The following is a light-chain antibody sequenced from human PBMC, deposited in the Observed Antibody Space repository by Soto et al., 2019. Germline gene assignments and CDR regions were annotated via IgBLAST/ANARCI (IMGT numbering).Light chain of an antibody. CDR3: IQYYNSPFT. V-gene: IGKV4-1*01. Sequence: DFVFTQAPVSLAVSLGERATINCKSSQSVLYSSNNKNYLSWYQHKAGQPPRLLFSWAYTRASGVHARFSGSGSGTDFSLTIRSLQAEDVAVYYCIQYYNSPFTFGPGTKVDIK. CDR1: QSVLYSSNNKNY. J-gene: IGKJ3*01. CDR2: WAY.